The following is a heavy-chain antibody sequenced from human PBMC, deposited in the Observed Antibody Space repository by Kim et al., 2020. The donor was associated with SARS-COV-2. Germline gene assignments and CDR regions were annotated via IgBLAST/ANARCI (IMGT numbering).Heavy chain of an antibody. CDR3: ATHKRFADYVDY. J-gene: IGHJ4*02. CDR1: GGSMSNDGYF. Sequence: SETLSLTCSVSGGSMSNDGYFWAWVRQPPGKGLEWVANIHYNGNRYYNPSLRGRVTISVDTSKNQFSLRVTSVTATDTAIYWCATHKRFADYVDYWGQGTQVTVCS. V-gene: IGHV4-39*01. CDR2: IHYNGNR.